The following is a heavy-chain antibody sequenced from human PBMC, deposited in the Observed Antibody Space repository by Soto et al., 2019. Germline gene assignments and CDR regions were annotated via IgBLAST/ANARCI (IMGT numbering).Heavy chain of an antibody. CDR2: ISYDGSNK. D-gene: IGHD3-3*01. CDR1: GFTFSSYG. CDR3: AKDLFSLYYDFWSDPTPAGMDV. Sequence: QSGGSLRLSCAASGFTFSSYGMHWVRQAPGKGLEWVAVISYDGSNKYYADSVKGRFTISRDNSKNTLYLQMNSLRAEDTAVYYCAKDLFSLYYDFWSDPTPAGMDVWGQGTTVTVSS. J-gene: IGHJ6*02. V-gene: IGHV3-30*18.